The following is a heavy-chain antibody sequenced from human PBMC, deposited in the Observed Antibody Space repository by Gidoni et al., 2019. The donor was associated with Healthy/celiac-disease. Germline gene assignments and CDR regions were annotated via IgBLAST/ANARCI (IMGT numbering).Heavy chain of an antibody. Sequence: QVQLVESGGGVVQPGRSLRLSCAASGFTFSSYAMHWVRQAPGKGLGWVAVISYDGSNKYYADSVKGRFTISRDNSKNTLYLQMNSLRAEDTAVYYCASQGPLGYFDYWGQGTLVTVSS. J-gene: IGHJ4*02. CDR2: ISYDGSNK. CDR3: ASQGPLGYFDY. V-gene: IGHV3-30-3*01. CDR1: GFTFSSYA.